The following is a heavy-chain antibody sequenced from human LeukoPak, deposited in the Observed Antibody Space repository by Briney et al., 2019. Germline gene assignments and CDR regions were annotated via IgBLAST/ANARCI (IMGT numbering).Heavy chain of an antibody. V-gene: IGHV3-11*01. Sequence: GGSLRLSCAASGFTFSDYYMSWILQAPGKGLVWVSYISNSGGATNYGDSVRGRFTISRDNSKNSLHLEMNSLRAEDTAIYFCARESYYGSGTYFNFDSWGQGILVTVSS. CDR3: ARESYYGSGTYFNFDS. J-gene: IGHJ4*02. CDR2: ISNSGGAT. CDR1: GFTFSDYY. D-gene: IGHD3-10*01.